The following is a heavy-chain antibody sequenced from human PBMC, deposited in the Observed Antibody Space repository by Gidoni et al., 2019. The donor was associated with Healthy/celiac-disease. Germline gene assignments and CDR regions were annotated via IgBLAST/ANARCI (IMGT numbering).Heavy chain of an antibody. CDR1: AATFSSHP. Sequence: HVQLVQSGADVKKPGSPVKVSCKASAATFSSHPISWVTQAPGQGLEWMGGVIPIFGTANYAQKFQGRVTITADESTSTAYMELSSLRSEDTAVYYCARGVLDYYDSSGSDAFDIWGQGTMVTVSS. V-gene: IGHV1-69*01. D-gene: IGHD3-22*01. J-gene: IGHJ3*02. CDR2: VIPIFGTA. CDR3: ARGVLDYYDSSGSDAFDI.